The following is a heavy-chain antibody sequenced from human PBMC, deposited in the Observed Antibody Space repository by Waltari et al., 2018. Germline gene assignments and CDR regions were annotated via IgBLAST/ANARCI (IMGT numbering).Heavy chain of an antibody. Sequence: QVHLQQWGAGLLKPSETLSLTCGVYGGSFSGYYWSWIRQPPGKGLEWIGEINHSGSTNYNPSLKSRCTMSVDTSKSQFSLKLSSVTAADTAVYYCARGRCISTWFCQYYGVDVWGQGATVIVSS. J-gene: IGHJ6*02. CDR3: ARGRCISTWFCQYYGVDV. D-gene: IGHD2-8*01. V-gene: IGHV4-34*01. CDR1: GGSFSGYY. CDR2: INHSGST.